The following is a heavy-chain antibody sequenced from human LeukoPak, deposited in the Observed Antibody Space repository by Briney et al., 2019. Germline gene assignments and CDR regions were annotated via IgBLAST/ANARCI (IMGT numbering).Heavy chain of an antibody. CDR2: ISGSGGST. J-gene: IGHJ4*02. Sequence: PGASLRLSCAASGFTFSSYAMSWVRQAPGKGLEWVSAISGSGGSTYYADSVKGRFTISRDNSKNTLYLQMNSLRAEDTAVYYCAKDRWTGLIVVVPAAIVDYWGQGTLVTVSS. D-gene: IGHD2-2*02. V-gene: IGHV3-23*01. CDR1: GFTFSSYA. CDR3: AKDRWTGLIVVVPAAIVDY.